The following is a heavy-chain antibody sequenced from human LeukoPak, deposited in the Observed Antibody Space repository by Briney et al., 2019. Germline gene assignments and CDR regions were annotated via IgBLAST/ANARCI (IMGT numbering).Heavy chain of an antibody. Sequence: SETLSLTCTVSGDSISGSYWSWIRQPPGKGLEWIGYIYNRGNTNYNPSLKSRVTISADTSKNQFSLKLSSVTAADTAVYYCARQRGDYVPYYFDYWGQGTLVTVSS. V-gene: IGHV4-59*01. D-gene: IGHD4-17*01. CDR3: ARQRGDYVPYYFDY. CDR1: GDSISGSY. CDR2: IYNRGNT. J-gene: IGHJ4*02.